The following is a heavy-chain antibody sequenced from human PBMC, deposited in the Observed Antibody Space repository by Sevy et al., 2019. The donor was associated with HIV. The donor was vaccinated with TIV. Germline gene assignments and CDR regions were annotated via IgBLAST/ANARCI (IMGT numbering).Heavy chain of an antibody. Sequence: GGSLRLSCAVSGFSFDSYGMTWVRQAPGKGLEWVSGISGSGTRTYYADSVKGRFIISRDNSKNTLYLQMNSLRSEDTAIYYCAGGRNPGGYYYGMDVWGQGTTVTVSS. CDR1: GFSFDSYG. CDR3: AGGRNPGGYYYGMDV. J-gene: IGHJ6*02. V-gene: IGHV3-23*01. CDR2: ISGSGTRT.